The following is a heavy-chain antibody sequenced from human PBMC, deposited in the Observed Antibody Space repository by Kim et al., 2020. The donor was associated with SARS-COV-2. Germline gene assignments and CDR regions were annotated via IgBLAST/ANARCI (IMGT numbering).Heavy chain of an antibody. Sequence: GGSLRLSCTASGFTFGDYAMSWFRQAPGKGLEWVGFIRSKAYGGTTEYAASVKGRFTISRDDSKSIAYLQMNSLKTEDTAVYYCTRDFSGMWIKSDYWGQGTLVTVSS. J-gene: IGHJ4*02. CDR1: GFTFGDYA. CDR3: TRDFSGMWIKSDY. V-gene: IGHV3-49*03. D-gene: IGHD5-12*01. CDR2: IRSKAYGGTT.